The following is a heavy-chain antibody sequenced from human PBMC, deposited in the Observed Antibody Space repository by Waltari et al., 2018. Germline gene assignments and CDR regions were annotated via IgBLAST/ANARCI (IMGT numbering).Heavy chain of an antibody. CDR2: IVVGSGNT. Sequence: QMQLVQSGPEVKKPGTSVKVSCKASGFTFTSSAVPWLRQPRGQRLEWIGWIVVGSGNTNYAQKFQERVTITRDMSTSTAYMELSSLRSEDTAVYYCAAQYDFWSGYPSGFDYWGQGTLVTVSS. J-gene: IGHJ4*02. V-gene: IGHV1-58*01. CDR1: GFTFTSSA. CDR3: AAQYDFWSGYPSGFDY. D-gene: IGHD3-3*01.